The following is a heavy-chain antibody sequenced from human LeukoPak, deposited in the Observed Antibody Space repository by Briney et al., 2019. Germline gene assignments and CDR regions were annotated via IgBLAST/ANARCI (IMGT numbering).Heavy chain of an antibody. CDR3: ARDRPGAVAGTQIDY. Sequence: GASVKVSCKAFGYTFTSNYMHWVRQAPGQGPEWMGVISPSGGSTTYAQKFQGRVTLTRDMSTSTDYLELSSLRSEDTAVYYCARDRPGAVAGTQIDYWGQGTLVTVSS. V-gene: IGHV1-46*01. J-gene: IGHJ4*02. CDR1: GYTFTSNY. CDR2: ISPSGGST. D-gene: IGHD6-19*01.